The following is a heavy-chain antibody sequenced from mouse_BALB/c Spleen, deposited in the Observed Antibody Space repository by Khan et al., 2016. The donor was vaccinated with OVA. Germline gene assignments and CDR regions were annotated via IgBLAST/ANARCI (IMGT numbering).Heavy chain of an antibody. Sequence: QVQLKESGPGLVAPSQSLSITCTTSGFSLTNYGVHWVRQPPGKGLEWLVVIWSDGSTTYNSALKSRLTISKDNSKSQVFLKMHRLQNDDTAMYFCARQPYYHYNIMIYGGQGMSVTVSA. J-gene: IGHJ4*01. V-gene: IGHV2-6-1*01. CDR2: IWSDGST. D-gene: IGHD2-10*01. CDR3: ARQPYYHYNIMIY. CDR1: GFSLTNYG.